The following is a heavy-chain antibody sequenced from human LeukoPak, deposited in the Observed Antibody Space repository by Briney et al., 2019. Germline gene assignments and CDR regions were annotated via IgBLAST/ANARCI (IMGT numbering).Heavy chain of an antibody. CDR3: AGTNHYFDY. J-gene: IGHJ4*02. D-gene: IGHD1-7*01. CDR2: VNGNGGST. CDR1: GFSFSTYA. V-gene: IGHV3-23*01. Sequence: GGSLRLSCAASGFSFSTYAMSWVRQAPGKGLEWVSGVNGNGGSTSYADSVKGRFTIFRDNSKNTVYLQMNSLRAEDTAVYYCAGTNHYFDYWGQGTLVTVSS.